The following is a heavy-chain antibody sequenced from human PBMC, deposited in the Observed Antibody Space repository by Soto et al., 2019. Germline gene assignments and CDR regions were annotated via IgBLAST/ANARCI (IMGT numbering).Heavy chain of an antibody. Sequence: EVQLLESGGGLVQPGGSLRLSCAASGFTFSSRAMSWVRQAPGKGLEWVSAISGSGTITSYADSVKGRFTISRDTSKNTLYLQMHSLRADDTAVYYCAEWARYCSGADCRAWGQGTLFTVSS. CDR2: ISGSGTIT. CDR3: AEWARYCSGADCRA. J-gene: IGHJ5*02. V-gene: IGHV3-23*01. D-gene: IGHD2-15*01. CDR1: GFTFSSRA.